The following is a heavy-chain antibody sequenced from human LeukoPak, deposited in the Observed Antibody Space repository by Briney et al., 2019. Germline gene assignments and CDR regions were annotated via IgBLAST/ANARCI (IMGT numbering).Heavy chain of an antibody. V-gene: IGHV4-34*01. CDR1: GGSFSGYY. D-gene: IGHD6-19*01. CDR2: IDHSGSA. Sequence: SETLSLTCAIYGGSFSGYYWNWIRQPPGKGLEWIGEIDHSGSAKYNPSLKSRVTISVDRSKNQFSLKLSSVTAADTAVYYCARIRTVAGTAGTSHFDYWGQGTPVTVSS. CDR3: ARIRTVAGTAGTSHFDY. J-gene: IGHJ4*02.